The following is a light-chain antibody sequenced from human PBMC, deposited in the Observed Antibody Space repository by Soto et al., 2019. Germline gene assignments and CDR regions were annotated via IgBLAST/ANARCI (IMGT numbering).Light chain of an antibody. J-gene: IGLJ2*01. CDR1: ISNIGAGYD. Sequence: QSVLTQTPSLSGAPGQKITMSCTGSISNIGAGYDVHWYQQIPGAAPRLLIYADNNRPSGVPDRFSASKSGTSASLAITGLQGEDEANYYCQSYDTSLSGVIFGAGTKVTVL. V-gene: IGLV1-40*01. CDR2: ADN. CDR3: QSYDTSLSGVI.